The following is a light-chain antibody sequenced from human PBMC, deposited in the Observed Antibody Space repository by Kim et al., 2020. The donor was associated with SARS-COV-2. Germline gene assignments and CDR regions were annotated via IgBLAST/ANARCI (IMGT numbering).Light chain of an antibody. CDR3: QAWNSSTAV. J-gene: IGLJ2*01. Sequence: LAPGRTSSITGDGDKMGYKYACWYQQKPGQSPVLVSYHDSKRRSGIRGRVSGSNTGNTVTLTSSGTQAMDEADYYCQAWNSSTAVFGGGTQLTVL. V-gene: IGLV3-1*01. CDR1: KMGYKY. CDR2: HDS.